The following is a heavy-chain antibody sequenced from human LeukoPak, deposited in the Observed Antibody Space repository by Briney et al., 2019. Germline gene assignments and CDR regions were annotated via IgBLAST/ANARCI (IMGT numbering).Heavy chain of an antibody. Sequence: PGGSLRLSCAASGVTFSSYSMNWVRQAPGKGLECVSYISRSSSTIHYADSVKGRFTISRDNAKSSLFLQMNSLRAEDTAVYYCARDGGATMVRGVATYDSWGQGTLVTVSS. D-gene: IGHD3-10*01. CDR2: ISRSSSTI. CDR1: GVTFSSYS. J-gene: IGHJ4*02. CDR3: ARDGGATMVRGVATYDS. V-gene: IGHV3-48*04.